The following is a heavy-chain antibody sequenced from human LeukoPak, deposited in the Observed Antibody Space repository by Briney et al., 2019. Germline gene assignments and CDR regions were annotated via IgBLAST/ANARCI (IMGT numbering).Heavy chain of an antibody. CDR2: FDPEDGET. CDR3: ATLEIKWFHL. Sequence: GASVKVSCKASGYTFSSYGISWVRQAPGKGLEWMGGFDPEDGETIYAQKFQGRVTMTEDTSTDTAYMELSSLRSEDTAVYYCATLEIKWFHLWGQGTLVTVSS. CDR1: GYTFSSYG. J-gene: IGHJ5*02. V-gene: IGHV1-24*01.